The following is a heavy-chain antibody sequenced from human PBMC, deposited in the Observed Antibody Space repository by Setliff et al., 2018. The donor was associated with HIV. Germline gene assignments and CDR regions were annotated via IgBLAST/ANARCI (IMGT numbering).Heavy chain of an antibody. CDR1: GGSISSSNYY. CDR3: ARNTRAGDFDY. J-gene: IGHJ4*02. D-gene: IGHD3-10*01. Sequence: PSETLSLTCTVSGGSISSSNYYWGWIRQPPGKGLEWIGSIYYSGSTYYNPSLKSRVTISVDTSKNQFSLKLSSVTAADTAVYYCARNTRAGDFDYWGQGTLVTVSS. V-gene: IGHV4-39*01. CDR2: IYYSGST.